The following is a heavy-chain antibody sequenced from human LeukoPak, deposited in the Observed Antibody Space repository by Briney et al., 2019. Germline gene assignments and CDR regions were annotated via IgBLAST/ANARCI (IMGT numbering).Heavy chain of an antibody. D-gene: IGHD4-17*01. J-gene: IGHJ4*02. CDR2: VYHSGTT. CDR1: GGSISSSSYY. CDR3: ARGGPGYGDPITDY. Sequence: SETLSLTCTVSGGSISSSSYYWGWIRQPPGKGLQWIGSVYHSGTTFYNPSLKSRVTISVDTSKNQFSLKLSSVTAADTAVYYCARGGPGYGDPITDYWGQGTLVTVSS. V-gene: IGHV4-39*07.